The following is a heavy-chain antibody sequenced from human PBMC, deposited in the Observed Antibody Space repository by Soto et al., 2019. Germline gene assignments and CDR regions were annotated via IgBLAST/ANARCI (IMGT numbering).Heavy chain of an antibody. V-gene: IGHV1-2*04. CDR3: ARDPGELEITMVRGVIRQDYYYYGMDV. D-gene: IGHD3-10*01. J-gene: IGHJ6*02. CDR2: INPNSGGT. Sequence: ASVKVSCKASGYTFTGYYMHWVRQAPGQGLEWMGWINPNSGGTNYAQKFQGWVTMTRDTSISTAYMELSRLGSDDTAVYYCARDPGELEITMVRGVIRQDYYYYGMDVWGQGTTVTVSS. CDR1: GYTFTGYY.